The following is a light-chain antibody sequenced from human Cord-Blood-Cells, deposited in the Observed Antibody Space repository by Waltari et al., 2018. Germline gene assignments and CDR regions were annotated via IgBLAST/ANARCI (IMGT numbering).Light chain of an antibody. Sequence: SYELTQPPSVSVSPGQTARITCSGDALPKQYAYRYQQKPGQAPVLVIYKDSERPSGIPERFSGSSSVTTVTLTISGVQAEDEADYYCQSADSSGTYWVFGGGTKLTVL. J-gene: IGLJ3*02. CDR2: KDS. CDR3: QSADSSGTYWV. CDR1: ALPKQY. V-gene: IGLV3-25*02.